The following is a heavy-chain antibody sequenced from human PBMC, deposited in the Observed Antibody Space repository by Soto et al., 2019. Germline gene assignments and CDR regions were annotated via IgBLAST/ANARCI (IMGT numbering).Heavy chain of an antibody. CDR3: ARLPGIAVAGTETYYYYGMDV. Sequence: PSETLSLTCTVSGGSISSYYWSWIRQPPGKGLEWIGYIYYSGSTNYNPSLKSRVTISVDTSKNQFSLKLSSVTAADTAVYYCARLPGIAVAGTETYYYYGMDVWGQGTTVTVSS. CDR2: IYYSGST. D-gene: IGHD6-19*01. CDR1: GGSISSYY. V-gene: IGHV4-59*08. J-gene: IGHJ6*02.